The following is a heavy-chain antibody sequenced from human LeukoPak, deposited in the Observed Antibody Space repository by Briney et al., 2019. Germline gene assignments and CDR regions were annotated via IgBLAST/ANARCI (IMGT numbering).Heavy chain of an antibody. Sequence: GGSLRLSCAASGFTFSDYYMSWIRQAPGKGLEWVSFISSSSSYTNYADSVQGRFTISRDNAKNSLYLQMNSLRAEDTAVYYCARGIAGGSCSPWGQGTLVIVSS. V-gene: IGHV3-11*05. CDR2: ISSSSSYT. CDR3: ARGIAGGSCSP. D-gene: IGHD2-15*01. CDR1: GFTFSDYY. J-gene: IGHJ5*02.